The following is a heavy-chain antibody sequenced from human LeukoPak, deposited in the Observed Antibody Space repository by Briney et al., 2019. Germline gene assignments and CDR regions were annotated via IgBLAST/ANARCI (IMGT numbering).Heavy chain of an antibody. V-gene: IGHV3-48*01. D-gene: IGHD3-10*01. Sequence: GGSLRLSCAASGFTFSNYNMNWVRQPPGKGLQWVSYISSSNIIYYADSVKGRFTISRDNAKNSLFLQMNSLRAEDTAVYYCARDFAREFTTDYWGQGTLVTVSS. J-gene: IGHJ4*02. CDR1: GFTFSNYN. CDR3: ARDFAREFTTDY. CDR2: ISSSNII.